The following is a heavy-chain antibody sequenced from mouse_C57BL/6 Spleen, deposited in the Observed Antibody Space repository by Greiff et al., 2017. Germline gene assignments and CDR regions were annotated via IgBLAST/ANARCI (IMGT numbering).Heavy chain of an antibody. CDR3: ARQSYGLDY. Sequence: EVQVVESGGDLVKPGGSLKLSCAASGFTFSSYGMSWVRQTPDKRLEWVATISSGGSYTYYPDSVKGRFTISRDNAKNTLYLQMSSLKSEDTAMYYCARQSYGLDYGGQGTTLTVSS. CDR2: ISSGGSYT. D-gene: IGHD1-1*02. J-gene: IGHJ2*01. CDR1: GFTFSSYG. V-gene: IGHV5-6*01.